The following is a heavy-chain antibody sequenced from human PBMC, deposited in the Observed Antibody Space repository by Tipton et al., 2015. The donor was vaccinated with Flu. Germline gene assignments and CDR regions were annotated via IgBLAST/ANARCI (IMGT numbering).Heavy chain of an antibody. CDR2: IFHSGNS. J-gene: IGHJ5*01. CDR1: GYSIRSSNYY. CDR3: ARRDYSNYVSVPKNWFDS. D-gene: IGHD4-11*01. V-gene: IGHV4-38-2*01. Sequence: TLSLTCAVSGYSIRSSNYYWGWIRQPPGKGLEWIGNIFHSGNSYHNPSLKSRVTMSIETSKNQFSLKLSSVTAADTALYYCARRDYSNYVSVPKNWFDSWGQGILVTVSS.